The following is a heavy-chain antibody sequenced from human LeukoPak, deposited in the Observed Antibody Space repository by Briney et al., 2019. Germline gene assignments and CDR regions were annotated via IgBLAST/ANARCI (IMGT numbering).Heavy chain of an antibody. Sequence: GESLKISCKGSGYTFTNYRINWVRQMSGKGLGWMGRIDPSDSYTSYNPSFQGHVTISADKSISTAYLQWSGLEASDSAIYYCARQGYSSSRNFDYWGQGTLVTVSS. V-gene: IGHV5-10-1*01. CDR2: IDPSDSYT. J-gene: IGHJ4*02. CDR1: GYTFTNYR. D-gene: IGHD6-13*01. CDR3: ARQGYSSSRNFDY.